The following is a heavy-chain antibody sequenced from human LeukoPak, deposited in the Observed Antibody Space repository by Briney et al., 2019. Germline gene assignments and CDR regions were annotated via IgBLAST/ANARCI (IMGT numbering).Heavy chain of an antibody. J-gene: IGHJ3*02. V-gene: IGHV3-53*01. CDR1: GFTVSSNY. CDR3: ARDHGNSLCSSSAVI. D-gene: IGHD6-13*01. Sequence: YPGGSLRLSCAASGFTVSSNYMSWVRQAPGKGLEWVSVIYSGGSTYYADSVKGRFTISRDNSKNTLYLQMNSLRAEDTAVYYCARDHGNSLCSSSAVIWGQGTMVTVSS. CDR2: IYSGGST.